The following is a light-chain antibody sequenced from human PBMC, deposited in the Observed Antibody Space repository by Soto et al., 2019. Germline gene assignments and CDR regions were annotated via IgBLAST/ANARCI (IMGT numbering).Light chain of an antibody. CDR1: QSVSGW. Sequence: DIQMTQSPSTLSASVGDTVTVTCRASQSVSGWLAWYQQTPGKAPKLLIYAASSLQSGVPSRFSGSGSGTEFPLTISRLQPDDFATSSWQQYYSLWTFGPGTKVDIK. J-gene: IGKJ1*01. CDR2: AAS. V-gene: IGKV1-5*01. CDR3: QQYYSLWT.